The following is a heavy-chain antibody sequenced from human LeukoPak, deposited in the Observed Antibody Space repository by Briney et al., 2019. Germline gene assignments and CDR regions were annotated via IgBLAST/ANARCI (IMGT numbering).Heavy chain of an antibody. V-gene: IGHV3-23*01. CDR2: IRDSGGST. D-gene: IGHD6-19*01. CDR3: ANKAVAYKGPFDY. CDR1: GFTFSSYA. J-gene: IGHJ4*02. Sequence: GGSLRLSCAASGFTFSSYAMNCVRRAPGKGLEWVSAIRDSGGSTYYSDSVTGRFTISRYNSKNTLYLQMNSLRAADTAVYYCANKAVAYKGPFDYWGQGTLVTVSS.